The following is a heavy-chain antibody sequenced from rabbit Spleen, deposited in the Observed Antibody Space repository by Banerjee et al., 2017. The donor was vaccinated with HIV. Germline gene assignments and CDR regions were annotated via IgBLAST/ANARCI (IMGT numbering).Heavy chain of an antibody. CDR3: ARVSETSRWGEDL. CDR1: GFPFSEKAV. CDR2: INVVTGKA. Sequence: QEQLVESGGGLVKPGASLTLTCKASGFPFSEKAVMCWVRQAPGKGLTWIACINVVTGKAVYASWAKGRFTFSRTSSTTVTLQMTSLTAADTATYFCARVSETSRWGEDLWGPGTLVTVS. V-gene: IGHV1S45*01. D-gene: IGHD4-1*01. J-gene: IGHJ4*01.